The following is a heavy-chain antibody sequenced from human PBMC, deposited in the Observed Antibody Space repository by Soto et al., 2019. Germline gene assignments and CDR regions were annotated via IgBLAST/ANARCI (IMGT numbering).Heavy chain of an antibody. CDR3: TRSVAAAGLDY. V-gene: IGHV4-4*02. J-gene: IGHJ4*02. CDR2: ISHSGST. CDR1: GGSLSSSNW. D-gene: IGHD6-13*01. Sequence: SETLRLTCAVSGGSLSSSNWWNWVRPPPGKALEWIGEISHSGSTYYTPSLKRRATISVDKSKKQFSLKLTSVTAADMAVYYCTRSVAAAGLDYLGQGTLVT.